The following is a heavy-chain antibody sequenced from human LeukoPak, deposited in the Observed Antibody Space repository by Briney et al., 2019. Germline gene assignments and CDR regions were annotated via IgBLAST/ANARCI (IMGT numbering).Heavy chain of an antibody. CDR3: ARVAYDYVWGSYRHIDY. CDR2: IYYSGST. CDR1: GGSISSYY. D-gene: IGHD3-16*02. V-gene: IGHV4-59*12. J-gene: IGHJ4*02. Sequence: SETLSLTCTVSGGSISSYYWSWIRQPPGKGLEWIGYIYYSGSTNYNPSLKSRVTISVDTSKNQFSLKLSSVTAADTAVYYCARVAYDYVWGSYRHIDYWGQGTLVTVSS.